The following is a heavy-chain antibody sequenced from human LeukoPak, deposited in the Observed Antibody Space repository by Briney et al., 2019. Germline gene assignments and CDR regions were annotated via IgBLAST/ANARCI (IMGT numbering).Heavy chain of an antibody. D-gene: IGHD3-9*01. Sequence: SETLSLTCAVYGGSFSGYYWSWIRQPPGKGLEWIGEINHSGSTNYNPSLKSRVTISVDTSKNQFSLKLSSVTAADTAVYYCARQYIDILTGYHRGELYWYFDLWGRGTLVTVSS. CDR3: ARQYIDILTGYHRGELYWYFDL. CDR1: GGSFSGYY. J-gene: IGHJ2*01. V-gene: IGHV4-34*01. CDR2: INHSGST.